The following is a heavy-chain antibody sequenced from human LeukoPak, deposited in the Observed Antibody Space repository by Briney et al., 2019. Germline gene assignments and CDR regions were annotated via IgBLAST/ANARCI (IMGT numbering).Heavy chain of an antibody. Sequence: PGGSLRLSCAASGFTCSSYWMSWVRQAPGKGLEWLANIKQDGSEKYYVDSVKGRFTISRDNAKNSLYLQMNSLRAEDTAVYYCARDVAARPNWFDPWGQGTLVTVSS. CDR2: IKQDGSEK. CDR3: ARDVAARPNWFDP. D-gene: IGHD6-6*01. J-gene: IGHJ5*02. V-gene: IGHV3-7*01. CDR1: GFTCSSYW.